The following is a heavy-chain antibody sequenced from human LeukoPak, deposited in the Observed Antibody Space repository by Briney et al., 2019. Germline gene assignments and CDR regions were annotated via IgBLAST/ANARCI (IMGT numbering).Heavy chain of an antibody. V-gene: IGHV2-70*04. CDR3: ARDYYDGSSYFHFDY. Sequence: SGPALVKPTQSLTLTCSFSGFSLSKTGMRVNWVRQPPGKALEWLARIDWDDDKFYSPSLRTRLTISKDASKNQVVLTLTNMDPVDTATYYCARDYYDGSSYFHFDYWGQGTLVAVSS. CDR2: IDWDDDK. J-gene: IGHJ4*02. CDR1: GFSLSKTGMR. D-gene: IGHD3-22*01.